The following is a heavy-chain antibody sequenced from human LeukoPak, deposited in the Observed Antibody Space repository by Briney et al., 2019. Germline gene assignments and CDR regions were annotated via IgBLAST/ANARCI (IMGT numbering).Heavy chain of an antibody. CDR3: AKDGSAPGLGEYYYYGMDV. V-gene: IGHV3-30*18. D-gene: IGHD3-16*01. J-gene: IGHJ6*02. CDR1: GFIFGSYA. Sequence: GGSLRLSCTASGFIFGSYAMHWVRQITGKGLEWVAVISYDGSNKYYADSVKGRFTISRDNSKNTLYLQMNSLRAEDTAVYYYAKDGSAPGLGEYYYYGMDVWGQGTTVTVSS. CDR2: ISYDGSNK.